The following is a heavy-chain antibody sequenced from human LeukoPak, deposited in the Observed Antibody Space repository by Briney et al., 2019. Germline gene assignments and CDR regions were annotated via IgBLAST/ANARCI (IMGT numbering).Heavy chain of an antibody. V-gene: IGHV3-7*03. CDR3: AKDLSIVATYYFDY. CDR1: GFMFSDYW. D-gene: IGHD5-12*01. CDR2: IKGDGSNK. Sequence: PGGSLRLSCAGSGFMFSDYWMAWVRQAPGKGLECVANIKGDGSNKYYVDSVEGRFTISRDNSKNTLYLQMNSLRAEDTAVYYCAKDLSIVATYYFDYWGQGTLVTVSS. J-gene: IGHJ4*02.